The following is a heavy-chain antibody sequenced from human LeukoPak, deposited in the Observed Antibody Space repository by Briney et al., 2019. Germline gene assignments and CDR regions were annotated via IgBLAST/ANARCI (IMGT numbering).Heavy chain of an antibody. CDR3: ARDPAGSYGLTFDY. Sequence: GGSLRLSCAASGFTFSSYAMHWVRQAPGKGLEWVAVISYDGSNKYYADSVKGRFTISRDNSKNTLYLQMNSLRAEDTAVYYCARDPAGSYGLTFDYWGQGTPVTVSS. V-gene: IGHV3-30-3*01. CDR1: GFTFSSYA. D-gene: IGHD5-18*01. CDR2: ISYDGSNK. J-gene: IGHJ4*02.